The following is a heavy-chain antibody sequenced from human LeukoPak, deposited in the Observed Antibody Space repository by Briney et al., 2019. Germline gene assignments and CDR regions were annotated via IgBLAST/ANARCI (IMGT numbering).Heavy chain of an antibody. CDR3: TGQREFGDYPQ. CDR1: GFTFSNYA. V-gene: IGHV3-23*01. D-gene: IGHD4-17*01. J-gene: IGHJ4*02. CDR2: IISTGST. Sequence: GALRLSCAASGFTFSNYAMSWVRQAPGKGLEWVSNIISTGSTYYADSVKGRFSISRDNSKNTLYLQMNSLRGEDTAEYYCTGQREFGDYPQWGRGTLVTVSS.